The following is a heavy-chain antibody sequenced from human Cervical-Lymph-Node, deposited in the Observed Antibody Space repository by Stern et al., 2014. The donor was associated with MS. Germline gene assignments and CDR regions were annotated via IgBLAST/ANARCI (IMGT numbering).Heavy chain of an antibody. V-gene: IGHV1-2*06. CDR2: INTTSGGA. CDR3: ARDSVMEDLDY. J-gene: IGHJ4*02. CDR1: GYTFISYY. D-gene: IGHD2-21*01. Sequence: QLVQSGAEVKKPGASVKISCKTSGYTFISYYIHWVRQAPGQGLEWLGRINTTSGGAQYVQKFQSSVTMTRDTSINTAYLELDSLTSDDTAVYYCARDSVMEDLDYWGQGTLVTVSS.